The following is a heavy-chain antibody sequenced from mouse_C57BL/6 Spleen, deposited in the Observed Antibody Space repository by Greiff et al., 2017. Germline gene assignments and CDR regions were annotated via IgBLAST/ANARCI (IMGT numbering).Heavy chain of an antibody. CDR2: IWGVGST. CDR1: GFSLTSYG. V-gene: IGHV2-6*01. J-gene: IGHJ4*01. CDR3: ASNHEGAMDY. Sequence: VAPSQSLSITCTVSGFSLTSYGVDWVRQSPGKGLEWLGVIWGVGSTNYNSALKSRLSISKDNSKSQVFLKMNSLQTDDTAMYYCASNHEGAMDYWGQGTSVTVSS.